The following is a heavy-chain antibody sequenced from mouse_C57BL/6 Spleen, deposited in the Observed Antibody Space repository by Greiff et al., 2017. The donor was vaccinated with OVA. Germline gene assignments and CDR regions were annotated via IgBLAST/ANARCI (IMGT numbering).Heavy chain of an antibody. J-gene: IGHJ4*01. CDR2: ILPGSGST. V-gene: IGHV1-9*01. D-gene: IGHD1-1*01. Sequence: VQLQQSGAELMKPGASVKLSCKATGYTFTGYWIEWVKQRPGHGLEWIGEILPGSGSTNYNEKFTGKATFTADTSSNTAYMQLSSRTTEDSAIYYCAGGYYGSSYVPYYAKDYWGEGTSVTVSS. CDR1: GYTFTGYW. CDR3: AGGYYGSSYVPYYAKDY.